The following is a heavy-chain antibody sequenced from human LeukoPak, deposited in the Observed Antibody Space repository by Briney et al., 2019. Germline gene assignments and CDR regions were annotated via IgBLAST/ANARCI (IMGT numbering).Heavy chain of an antibody. CDR3: ARETPMAGMDV. J-gene: IGHJ6*02. CDR2: INPSGGST. V-gene: IGHV1-46*01. CDR1: GYTFTSYY. Sequence: VASVNVSCKASGYTFTSYYMHWVRQAPGQGLEWMGIINPSGGSTSYAQKFQGRVTMTRDTSTSTVYMELSSLRSEDTAVYYCARETPMAGMDVWGQGTTVTVSS. D-gene: IGHD5-24*01.